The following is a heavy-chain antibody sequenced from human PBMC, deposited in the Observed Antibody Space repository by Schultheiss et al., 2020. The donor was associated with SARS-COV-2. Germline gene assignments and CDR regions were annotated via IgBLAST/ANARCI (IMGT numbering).Heavy chain of an antibody. Sequence: SETLSLTCTVSGGSISSYYWSWIRQPPGKGLEWIGYIYYSGGTNYNPSLKSRVTISVDRSKNQFSLKLSSVTAADTAVYYCARRSLYGDYVLFDLWGRGTLVTVSS. D-gene: IGHD4-17*01. V-gene: IGHV4-59*12. CDR3: ARRSLYGDYVLFDL. CDR1: GGSISSYY. CDR2: IYYSGGT. J-gene: IGHJ2*01.